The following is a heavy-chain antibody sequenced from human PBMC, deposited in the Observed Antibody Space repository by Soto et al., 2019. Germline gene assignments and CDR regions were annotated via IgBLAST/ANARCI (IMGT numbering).Heavy chain of an antibody. Sequence: QVQLVQSGAEVKKPGASVKVSCKASGYIFTNYYIHWVRQAPGQGLEWMAIINPLPTSGSTNYAQKFQGRVTVTRDTSTSTVYMELSSLTSEDTAIYYCARDLTAAAYWCQGTLGTVSS. V-gene: IGHV1-46*01. J-gene: IGHJ4*02. CDR3: ARDLTAAAY. D-gene: IGHD6-13*01. CDR1: GYIFTNYY. CDR2: INPLPTSGST.